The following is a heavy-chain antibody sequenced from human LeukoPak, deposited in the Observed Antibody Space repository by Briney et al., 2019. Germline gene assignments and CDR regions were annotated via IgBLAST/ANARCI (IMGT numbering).Heavy chain of an antibody. D-gene: IGHD2-15*01. CDR2: IDPNSGDT. Sequence: GASVKVSCKASGYSFTAYYLHWVRQAPGQGLEWMGGIDPNSGDTNYARKFQGRVTITRDTSIGTTYMELSSLISDDTAVYYCASEAFCGGGSCDFHRVAYWGPGTLVTVSS. CDR3: ASEAFCGGGSCDFHRVAY. CDR1: GYSFTAYY. J-gene: IGHJ4*02. V-gene: IGHV1-2*02.